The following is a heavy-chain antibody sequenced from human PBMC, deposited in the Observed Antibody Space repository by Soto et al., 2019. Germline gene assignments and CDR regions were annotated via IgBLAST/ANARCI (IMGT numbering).Heavy chain of an antibody. Sequence: QVQLVQSGAEVKKPGASVKVSCKAFGYTFSSYGISWVRQAPGQGLEWMGRISGYNGYTNYAQKFQGRVTITTDTTTSTAYKELKRLRSYGPAVYYCGRDEKWVTGNMGGYWGQGTLVTVYS. CDR3: GRDEKWVTGNMGGY. CDR2: ISGYNGYT. V-gene: IGHV1-18*04. D-gene: IGHD1-20*01. CDR1: GYTFSSYG. J-gene: IGHJ4*02.